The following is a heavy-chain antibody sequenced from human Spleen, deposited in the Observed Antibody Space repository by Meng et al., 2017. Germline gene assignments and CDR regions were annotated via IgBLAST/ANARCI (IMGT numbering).Heavy chain of an antibody. Sequence: VRLCGWGTELGKLSQTLSLTCTVSGGSISSGISYWSWIRQHPGKGLEWIGYIYYSGSTYYNPSLKSRVTISVDTSKNQFSLKLSSVTAADTAVYYCAREPQGYCSSTSCYNWGQGTLVTVSS. CDR3: AREPQGYCSSTSCYN. CDR2: IYYSGST. CDR1: GGSISSGISY. J-gene: IGHJ4*02. V-gene: IGHV4-31*03. D-gene: IGHD2-2*02.